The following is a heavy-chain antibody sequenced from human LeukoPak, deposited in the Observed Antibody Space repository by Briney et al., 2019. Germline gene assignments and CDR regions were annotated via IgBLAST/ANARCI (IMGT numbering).Heavy chain of an antibody. CDR3: ARDFSSGSYYGDYYFDY. CDR2: ITDSSSSM. J-gene: IGHJ4*02. V-gene: IGHV3-21*01. D-gene: IGHD1-26*01. CDR1: GFTFSSYT. Sequence: GGTLRLSCAASGFTFSSYTMNWVRQAPGKGLEWVSSITDSSSSMYYADSVKGRFTISRDNAKNSLYLQMNSLRAEDTAVYYCARDFSSGSYYGDYYFDYWGQGTLVTVSS.